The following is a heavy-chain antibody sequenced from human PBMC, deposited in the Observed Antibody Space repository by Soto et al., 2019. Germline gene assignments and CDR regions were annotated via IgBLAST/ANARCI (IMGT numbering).Heavy chain of an antibody. CDR1: GGSISSGGFY. Sequence: QVQLQESGPGLVEPSQTLSLTCTVSGGSISSGGFYWSWIRQQPGKGLEWLGYIYCGESTYYNPSHKSRISISADTSQNQFSLNLSSVTAADTAVYFCARDARDYFDYWGQGTPVTVSS. V-gene: IGHV4-31*03. CDR2: IYCGEST. CDR3: ARDARDYFDY. J-gene: IGHJ4*02.